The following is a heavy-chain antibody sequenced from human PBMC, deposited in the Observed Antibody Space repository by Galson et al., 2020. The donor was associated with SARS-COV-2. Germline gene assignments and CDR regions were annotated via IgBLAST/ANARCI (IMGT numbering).Heavy chain of an antibody. J-gene: IGHJ2*01. Sequence: SETLSLTCAVYGGPFSDYYWTWIRQPPGKGLEWIGDIHHSGSTNYNPSLKSRVTMSIDASKSQFSLKLSSVTAADTALYYCARGPKSSNWNSVGRYFDLWGRGTLVTVSS. CDR3: ARGPKSSNWNSVGRYFDL. CDR1: GGPFSDYY. CDR2: IHHSGST. V-gene: IGHV4-34*01. D-gene: IGHD1-7*01.